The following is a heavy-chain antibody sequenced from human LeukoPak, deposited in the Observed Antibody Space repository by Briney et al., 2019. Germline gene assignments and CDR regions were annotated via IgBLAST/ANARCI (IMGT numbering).Heavy chain of an antibody. CDR2: IKQDGSEE. Sequence: PGGSLRLSCAVSGVNFSSYWMSWVRQAPGKGLEWVANIKQDGSEEYYVDSVKGRFTISTDNAKNSLYLQMNSLRAEDTAVYYCATLDSSGYYCVVWGQGTLVTVSS. V-gene: IGHV3-7*03. CDR3: ATLDSSGYYCVV. J-gene: IGHJ4*02. D-gene: IGHD3-22*01. CDR1: GVNFSSYW.